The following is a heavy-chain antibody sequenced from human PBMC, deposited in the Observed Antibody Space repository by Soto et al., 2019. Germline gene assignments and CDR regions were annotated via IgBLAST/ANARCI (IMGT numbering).Heavy chain of an antibody. CDR1: GGSISSSNW. Sequence: SETLSLTCAVSGGSISSSNWWSWVRQPPGKGLEWIGEIYHSGSTNYNPSLKSRVTISVDKSKNQFSLKLGSVTAADTAVYYCARVAGVYGSGSYYQAIDYWGQGTLVTVSS. J-gene: IGHJ4*02. CDR3: ARVAGVYGSGSYYQAIDY. V-gene: IGHV4-4*02. CDR2: IYHSGST. D-gene: IGHD3-10*01.